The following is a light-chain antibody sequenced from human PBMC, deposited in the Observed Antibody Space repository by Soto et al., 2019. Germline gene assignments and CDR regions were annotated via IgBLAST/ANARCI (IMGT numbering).Light chain of an antibody. J-gene: IGKJ1*01. CDR3: QQYAKIPRT. Sequence: DIQMTQSPSSLSASVGDRVTITCQASQEISNYLNWYQQKAGKAPKLLIYDASNLETGVPSRFSGSGSGTDFTFTISSLQPEDIATYYCQQYAKIPRTLGQGTKVAIK. CDR2: DAS. CDR1: QEISNY. V-gene: IGKV1-33*01.